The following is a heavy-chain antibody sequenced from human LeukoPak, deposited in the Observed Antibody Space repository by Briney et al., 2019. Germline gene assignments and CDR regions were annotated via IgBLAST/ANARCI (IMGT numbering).Heavy chain of an antibody. CDR3: AELGITMIGGV. CDR2: ISGSGGST. Sequence: GGSLRLSCAASGFTFSSYAMSWVRQAPGKGLEWVSAISGSGGSTYYADSVKGRFIISRDNSKNTLYLQMSSLRAEDTAVYYCAELGITMIGGVWGKGTTVTISS. CDR1: GFTFSSYA. V-gene: IGHV3-23*01. J-gene: IGHJ6*04. D-gene: IGHD3-10*02.